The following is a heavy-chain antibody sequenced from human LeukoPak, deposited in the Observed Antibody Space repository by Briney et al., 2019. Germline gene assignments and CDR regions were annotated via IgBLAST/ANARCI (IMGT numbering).Heavy chain of an antibody. CDR1: GFTFDDYG. D-gene: IGHD6-13*01. CDR3: ARATYSSSWQNAY. V-gene: IGHV3-20*04. Sequence: GGSLRLSCAASGFTFDDYGMSWVRQAPGKGLEWVSGINWNGGSTGYADSVKGRFTISRDNSKNTLYLQMNSLRAEDTAVYYCARATYSSSWQNAYWGQGTLVTVSS. J-gene: IGHJ4*02. CDR2: INWNGGST.